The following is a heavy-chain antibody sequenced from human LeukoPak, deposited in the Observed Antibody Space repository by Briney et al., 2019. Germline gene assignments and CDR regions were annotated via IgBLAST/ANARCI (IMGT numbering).Heavy chain of an antibody. D-gene: IGHD3-10*01. CDR2: IYYSGST. J-gene: IGHJ6*04. CDR3: ASETYYYGSGSRYNGV. CDR1: GVSISSSSDY. V-gene: IGHV4-39*01. Sequence: SETLSLTCTVSGVSISSSSDYWGWIRQPPGKGLEWIGSIYYSGSTYYNPSRKSRITITVDTSKNQFSLKLSSVTAADTAVYYCASETYYYGSGSRYNGVWGKGTTVTVSS.